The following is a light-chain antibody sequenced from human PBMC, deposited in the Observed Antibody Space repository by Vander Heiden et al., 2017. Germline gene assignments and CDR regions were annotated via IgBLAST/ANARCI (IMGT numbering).Light chain of an antibody. V-gene: IGKV3-20*01. Sequence: EIVLTQSPGTLSLSPGERATLSCRASQSVSSSYLAWYQQKPGQAPRLLIYGASSRATGIPDFTLTISRLEPEDFAVYYCQQYGSSPPMYTFGQGTKLEIK. CDR3: QQYGSSPPMYT. CDR1: QSVSSSY. J-gene: IGKJ2*01. CDR2: GAS.